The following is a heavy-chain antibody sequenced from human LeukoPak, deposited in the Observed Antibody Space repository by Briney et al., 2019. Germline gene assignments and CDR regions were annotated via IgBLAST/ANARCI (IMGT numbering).Heavy chain of an antibody. CDR3: TRGTNDYGGIERKKPFDY. Sequence: SGRSLRLSCAASGFTFSSYAMHWVRQAPGKGLEWVAVISYDGSNKYYVDSVKGRFTISRDNSKNTLYLQMSSLRAEDTAVYYCTRGTNDYGGIERKKPFDYWGQGTLVTVSS. J-gene: IGHJ4*02. V-gene: IGHV3-30*04. CDR2: ISYDGSNK. CDR1: GFTFSSYA. D-gene: IGHD4-23*01.